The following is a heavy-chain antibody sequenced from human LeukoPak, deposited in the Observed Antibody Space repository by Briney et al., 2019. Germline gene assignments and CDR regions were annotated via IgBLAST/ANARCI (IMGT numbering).Heavy chain of an antibody. V-gene: IGHV1-69*05. CDR3: ARDPGGYDILTGYLDY. Sequence: GSSVKVSCKASGGTFSSYAISWVRQAPGQGLEWMGGIIPIFGTANYAQKFQGRVTITTDESTSTAYMELSSLRSEDTAVYYCARDPGGYDILTGYLDYWGQGTLVTVSS. CDR1: GGTFSSYA. D-gene: IGHD3-9*01. J-gene: IGHJ4*02. CDR2: IIPIFGTA.